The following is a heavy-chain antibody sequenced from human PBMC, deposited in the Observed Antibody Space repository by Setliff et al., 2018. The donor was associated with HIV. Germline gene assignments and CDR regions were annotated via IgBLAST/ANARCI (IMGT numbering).Heavy chain of an antibody. D-gene: IGHD3-22*01. CDR2: IYYSGRTSHSGST. Sequence: PSETLSLTCAVYGGSFNGYSWTWIRQPPGKALEWVGYIYYSGRTSHSGSTYYNPSVASRITISGDTSKNQFSLKLTSVTAADTAIYYCARGRWDRRYYDSSGYVYGMDVWGQGTTVTVSS. CDR1: GGSFNGYS. J-gene: IGHJ6*02. CDR3: ARGRWDRRYYDSSGYVYGMDV. V-gene: IGHV4-34*09.